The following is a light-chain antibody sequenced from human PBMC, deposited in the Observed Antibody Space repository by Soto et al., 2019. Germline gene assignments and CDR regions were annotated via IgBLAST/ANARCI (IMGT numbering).Light chain of an antibody. Sequence: AIRMTQSPSSISAFTGDRVTITCRTSRPISTYLAWYQQKPGKTPTLLMYAASTLQSGVPSRFSGSGSGTDFTLTISCRQSEDFATYYCQQYYTYPLAFGQGTNIESK. CDR1: RPISTY. V-gene: IGKV1-8*01. CDR3: QQYYTYPLA. J-gene: IGKJ1*01. CDR2: AAS.